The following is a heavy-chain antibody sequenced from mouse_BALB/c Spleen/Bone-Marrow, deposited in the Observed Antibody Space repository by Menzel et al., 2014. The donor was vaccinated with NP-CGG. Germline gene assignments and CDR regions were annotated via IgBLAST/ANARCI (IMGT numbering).Heavy chain of an antibody. D-gene: IGHD2-1*01. J-gene: IGHJ3*01. Sequence: VQLQQSGPELVKPGASVKISCKASGYSFTACYIHWVKQSHVKSLEWIGRINPYNGATSYNQNFKDKASLTVDKSSSTAYMELHSLTSEDSAVYYCARKGNYGWFAYWGQGTLVTVSA. CDR1: GYSFTACY. CDR2: INPYNGAT. V-gene: IGHV1-26*01. CDR3: ARKGNYGWFAY.